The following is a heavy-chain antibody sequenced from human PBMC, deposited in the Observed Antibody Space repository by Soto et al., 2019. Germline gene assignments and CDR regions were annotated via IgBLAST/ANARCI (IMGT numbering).Heavy chain of an antibody. CDR3: ARGEIVVVVAATAPQYNWFDP. CDR1: GGSFSGYY. J-gene: IGHJ5*02. Sequence: SETLSLTCAVYGGSFSGYYWSWIRQPPGKGLEWIGEINHSGSTNYNPSLKSRVTISVDTSKNQFSLKLSSVTAADTAVYYCARGEIVVVVAATAPQYNWFDPWGQGTLVTVSS. CDR2: INHSGST. V-gene: IGHV4-34*01. D-gene: IGHD2-15*01.